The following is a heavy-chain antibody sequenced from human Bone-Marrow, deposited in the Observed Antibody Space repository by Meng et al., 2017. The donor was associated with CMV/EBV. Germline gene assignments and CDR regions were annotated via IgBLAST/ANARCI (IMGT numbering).Heavy chain of an antibody. J-gene: IGHJ5*02. CDR1: GGSFSGYY. D-gene: IGHD3-9*01. CDR3: ARGGLLRYFDWSRRNWFDT. Sequence: SETLSLTCAVYGGSFSGYYWGWIRQPPGKGLEWIGEINHSRSTNYNPSLTSRVTISVETSKNQFSLKLSPVTAANTAVYSCARGGLLRYFDWSRRNWFDTWGQGTLVTVSS. V-gene: IGHV4-34*01. CDR2: INHSRST.